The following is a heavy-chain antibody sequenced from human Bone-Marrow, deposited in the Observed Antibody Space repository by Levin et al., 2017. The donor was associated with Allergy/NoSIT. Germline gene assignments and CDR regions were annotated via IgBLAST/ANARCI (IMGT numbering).Heavy chain of an antibody. D-gene: IGHD3-22*01. Sequence: PGESLKISCAASGFTLSSHVMHWVRQAPGKGLEWVAVIWYDGINKYYADSVKGRFTISRDNSNNTLFLQMNSLRAEDTAVYFCAREVDDSSGHDGADRWGQGTLVTVSS. CDR2: IWYDGINK. J-gene: IGHJ5*02. CDR1: GFTLSSHV. CDR3: AREVDDSSGHDGADR. V-gene: IGHV3-33*01.